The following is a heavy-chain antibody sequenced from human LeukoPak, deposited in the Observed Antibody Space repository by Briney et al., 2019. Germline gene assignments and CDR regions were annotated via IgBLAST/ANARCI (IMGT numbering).Heavy chain of an antibody. Sequence: SETLTLMCTVSGGPISRYYWSWIRQPPGKGLEWIGYISYSGSTKYNPSLMSRVTISVETSKNQFSLKLSSATAADTAVYYCARLDDYHSDYWGAGALCTVSS. J-gene: IGHJ4*03. CDR3: ARLDDYHSDY. CDR1: GGPISRYY. D-gene: IGHD4-11*01. V-gene: IGHV4-59*01. CDR2: ISYSGST.